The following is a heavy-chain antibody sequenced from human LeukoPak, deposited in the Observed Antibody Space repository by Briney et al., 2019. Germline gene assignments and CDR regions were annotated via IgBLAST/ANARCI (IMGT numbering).Heavy chain of an antibody. CDR3: ARVRWERRAFDI. CDR1: GYTFTSYD. V-gene: IGHV1-2*02. CDR2: INPNSGGT. D-gene: IGHD1-26*01. J-gene: IGHJ3*02. Sequence: WASVKVSCKASGYTFTSYDINWVRQATGQGLEWMGWINPNSGGTNYAQKFQGRVTMTRDTSISTAYMELSRLRSDDTAVYYCARVRWERRAFDIWGQGTMVTVSS.